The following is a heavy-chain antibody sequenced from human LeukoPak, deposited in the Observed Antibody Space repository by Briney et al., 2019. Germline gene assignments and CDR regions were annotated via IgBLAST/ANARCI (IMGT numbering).Heavy chain of an antibody. CDR3: ARGQEMATNPYYFVY. V-gene: IGHV4-34*01. CDR2: INHSGST. Sequence: SETLSLTCAVYGGSFSGYYWSWIRQPPGKGLEWIGEINHSGSTNYNPSLKSRVTISVDTSKNQFSLKLSSVTAADTAVYYCARGQEMATNPYYFVYWGQGTLVTVSS. J-gene: IGHJ4*02. CDR1: GGSFSGYY. D-gene: IGHD5-24*01.